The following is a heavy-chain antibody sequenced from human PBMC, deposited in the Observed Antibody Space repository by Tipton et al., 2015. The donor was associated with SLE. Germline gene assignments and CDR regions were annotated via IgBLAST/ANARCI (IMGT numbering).Heavy chain of an antibody. CDR1: GFTFSSYE. D-gene: IGHD6-19*01. V-gene: IGHV3-21*05. J-gene: IGHJ4*02. CDR3: ARDPPYSSGCSDY. Sequence: SLRLSCAASGFTFSSYEMNWVRQAPGKGLEWVSYISSSSSYIYYADSVKGRFTISRDNAKNSLYLQMNSLRAEDTAVYYCARDPPYSSGCSDYWGQGTLVTVSS. CDR2: ISSSSSYI.